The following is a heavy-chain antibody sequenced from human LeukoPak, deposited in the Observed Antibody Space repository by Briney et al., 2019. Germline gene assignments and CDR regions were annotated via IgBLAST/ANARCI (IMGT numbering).Heavy chain of an antibody. J-gene: IGHJ3*02. CDR3: AKVIGGSSAYDALDI. Sequence: GGSLRLSCAASGFTFSSYAMSWVRQAPGKGLEWVSGISGSGGSTYYADSVKGRFTISRDNSKNTLYLQMNSLRVEDTAVYYCAKVIGGSSAYDALDIWGQGTMVTVSS. CDR2: ISGSGGST. CDR1: GFTFSSYA. V-gene: IGHV3-23*01. D-gene: IGHD6-6*01.